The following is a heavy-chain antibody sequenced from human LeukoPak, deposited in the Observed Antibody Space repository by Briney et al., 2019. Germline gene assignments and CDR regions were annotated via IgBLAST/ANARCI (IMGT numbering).Heavy chain of an antibody. J-gene: IGHJ4*02. CDR1: GGSISSSNW. Sequence: SETLSLTCAVSGGSISSSNWWSWIRQPPGKGLEWIGEIYHSGSTNYNPSLKSRVTISVDTSKNQFSLKLSSVTAADTAVYYCARDLHGLFDYWGQGTLVTVSS. D-gene: IGHD5-12*01. CDR3: ARDLHGLFDY. V-gene: IGHV4-4*02. CDR2: IYHSGST.